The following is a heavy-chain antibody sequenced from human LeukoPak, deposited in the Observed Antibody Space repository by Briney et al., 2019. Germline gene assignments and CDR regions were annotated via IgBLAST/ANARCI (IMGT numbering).Heavy chain of an antibody. CDR2: IYSGGSP. CDR3: ASGSGSYRTPYYYMDV. D-gene: IGHD3-10*01. CDR1: GFTVSSNY. Sequence: PGGSLRLSCVASGFTVSSNYMSWVRQAPGKGLEWVSVIYSGGSPSYADSVKGQFTISRDNSKNTLYLQMNSLRAEDTAVYYCASGSGSYRTPYYYMDVWGTGTTVTVSS. J-gene: IGHJ6*03. V-gene: IGHV3-53*01.